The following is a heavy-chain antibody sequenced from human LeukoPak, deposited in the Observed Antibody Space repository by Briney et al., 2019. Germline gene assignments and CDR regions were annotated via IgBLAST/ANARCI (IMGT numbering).Heavy chain of an antibody. CDR3: ARDPSRHRYCSSTSCQNYYYYGMDV. V-gene: IGHV1-69*13. CDR2: IIPIFGTA. CDR1: GGTFSSYA. J-gene: IGHJ6*04. Sequence: GASVKVSCKASGGTFSSYAISWVRQAPGQGLEWMGGIIPIFGTANYAQKFQGRVTITADESTSTAYMELSSLRSEDTAVYYCARDPSRHRYCSSTSCQNYYYYGMDVWGKGTTVTVSS. D-gene: IGHD2-2*01.